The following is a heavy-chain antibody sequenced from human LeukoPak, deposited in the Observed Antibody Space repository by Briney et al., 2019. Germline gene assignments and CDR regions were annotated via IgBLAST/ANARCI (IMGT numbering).Heavy chain of an antibody. CDR1: GYTFTGYY. D-gene: IGHD6-19*01. Sequence: GASVKVSCKASGYTFTGYYMHWVRQAPGQGLEWMGWINPNSGGTNYAQKFQGRVTMTRDTSISTAYMELSRLRSDDTAVYYCARGYSSGWENFDYWGQGTLVTVSS. J-gene: IGHJ4*02. CDR3: ARGYSSGWENFDY. CDR2: INPNSGGT. V-gene: IGHV1-2*02.